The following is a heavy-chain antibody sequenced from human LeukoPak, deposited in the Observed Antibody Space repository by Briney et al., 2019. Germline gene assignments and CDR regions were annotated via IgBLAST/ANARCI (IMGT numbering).Heavy chain of an antibody. V-gene: IGHV1-69*13. Sequence: ASVKVSCKASGGTFSSYAISWVRQAPGQGLEWMGGIIPIFGTANYAQKFQGRVTITADESTSTAYMELSCLRSEDTAVYYCARETPMVNWFDPWGQGTLVTVSS. CDR3: ARETPMVNWFDP. J-gene: IGHJ5*02. CDR2: IIPIFGTA. CDR1: GGTFSSYA. D-gene: IGHD2-15*01.